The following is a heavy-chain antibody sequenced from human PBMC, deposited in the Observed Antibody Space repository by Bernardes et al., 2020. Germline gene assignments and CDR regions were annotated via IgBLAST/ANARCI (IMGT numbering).Heavy chain of an antibody. V-gene: IGHV3-30*18. CDR2: ISYDGSNK. D-gene: IGHD3-10*01. J-gene: IGHJ6*02. CDR3: AKDIGIRDKATGYGMDV. CDR1: GFTFSSYG. Sequence: GGSLRLSCAASGFTFSSYGMHWVRQAPGKGLEWVAVISYDGSNKYYADSVKGRFTISRDNSKNTLYLQMNSLRAEDTAVYYCAKDIGIRDKATGYGMDVWGQGTTVTVSS.